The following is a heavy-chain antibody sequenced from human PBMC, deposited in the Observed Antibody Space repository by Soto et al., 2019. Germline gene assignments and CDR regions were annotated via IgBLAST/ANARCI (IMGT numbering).Heavy chain of an antibody. Sequence: ASVKVSCKASGYTFTSYDINWVRQATGQGLEWMGWMNPNSGNTGYAQKFQGRVTMTRNTSISTAYMELSSLRSEDTAVYYCARDYQXXDFWSGYYTDDYYYYGMDVWGQGTTVTVSS. CDR3: ARDYQXXDFWSGYYTDDYYYYGMDV. CDR1: GYTFTSYD. D-gene: IGHD3-3*01. CDR2: MNPNSGNT. V-gene: IGHV1-8*01. J-gene: IGHJ6*02.